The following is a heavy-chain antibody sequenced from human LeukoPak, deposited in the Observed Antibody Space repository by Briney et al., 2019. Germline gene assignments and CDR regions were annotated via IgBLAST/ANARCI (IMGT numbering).Heavy chain of an antibody. CDR3: ARDRRYYDSHNAFDI. Sequence: SETLSLACTISGGSINNYYWNWIRQPPGNRMEWIGYIYYSGSSGSTNYNPSLKSRVTMSVDTSKNQFSLKLSSVTAADTAVYYCARDRRYYDSHNAFDIWGQGTMVTVSS. V-gene: IGHV4-59*12. CDR1: GGSINNYY. J-gene: IGHJ3*02. CDR2: IYYSGSSGST. D-gene: IGHD3-22*01.